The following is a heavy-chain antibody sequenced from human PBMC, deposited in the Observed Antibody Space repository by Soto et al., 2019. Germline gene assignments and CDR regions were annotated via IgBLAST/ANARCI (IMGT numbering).Heavy chain of an antibody. D-gene: IGHD2-2*01. Sequence: QLQLQESGSGLVKPSQTLSLTCTVSGGSINSGGYSWIWIRQPPGKGLEWIGYIYHTGNTFYNPSFQSRVTISVDQSKNQFSLSLGSVTAADTAMYYCARVERTLSTPFAYGMEVWGQGTTVTVSS. J-gene: IGHJ6*02. CDR3: ARVERTLSTPFAYGMEV. CDR1: GGSINSGGYS. V-gene: IGHV4-30-2*01. CDR2: IYHTGNT.